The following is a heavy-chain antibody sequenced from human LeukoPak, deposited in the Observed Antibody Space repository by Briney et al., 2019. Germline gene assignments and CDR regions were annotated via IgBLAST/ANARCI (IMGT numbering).Heavy chain of an antibody. CDR3: TRDPSMVRGSFSIAF. Sequence: ASVKVSCMASGYTFTGYYMHWVRQAPGQGLNWMEWINPNNGGTNYAQRFQGRVTMTRDTSISTAYLDLSRLTSDDTAVYYCTRDPSMVRGSFSIAFWGQGTLVTVSS. D-gene: IGHD3-10*01. V-gene: IGHV1-2*02. CDR1: GYTFTGYY. J-gene: IGHJ4*02. CDR2: INPNNGGT.